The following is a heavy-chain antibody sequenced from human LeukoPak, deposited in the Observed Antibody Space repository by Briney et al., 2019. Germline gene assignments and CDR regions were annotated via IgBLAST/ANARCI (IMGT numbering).Heavy chain of an antibody. CDR1: GFTFSLYW. CDR2: LNEDGSTA. D-gene: IGHD1-26*01. Sequence: GGSLRLSCAASGFTFSLYWMHWVRQGPGTRLMWVSRLNEDGSTADYADSVKGRFTMSRDNAKGKVFLEMRGLTVEDTAIYFCVRERIYYSDLAYKERENFDPWGRGTLVTVSS. J-gene: IGHJ5*02. V-gene: IGHV3-74*01. CDR3: VRERIYYSDLAYKERENFDP.